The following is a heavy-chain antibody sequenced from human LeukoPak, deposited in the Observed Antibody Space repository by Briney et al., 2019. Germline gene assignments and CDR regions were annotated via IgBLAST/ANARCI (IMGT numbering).Heavy chain of an antibody. V-gene: IGHV4-39*01. CDR1: GGSISSYY. J-gene: IGHJ3*02. Sequence: SETLSLTCTVSGGSISSYYWGRIRQPPGKGLEWIGSIYYSGSTYYNPSLKSRVTISVDTSKNQFSLKLSSVTAADTAVYYCATGVVISNRDAFDIWGQGTMVTVSS. CDR2: IYYSGST. D-gene: IGHD3-3*01. CDR3: ATGVVISNRDAFDI.